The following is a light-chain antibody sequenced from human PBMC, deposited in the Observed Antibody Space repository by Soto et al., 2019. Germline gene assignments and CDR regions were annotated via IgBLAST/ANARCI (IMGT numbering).Light chain of an antibody. CDR1: SSDVGSYNL. CDR2: EVN. V-gene: IGLV2-23*02. Sequence: QSALTQPASVSGSPGQSITISCTGTSSDVGSYNLVSWYQQHPGKAPKLLIYEVNKRPSGVSDRFSGSKSGNTASLTISGLQTEDEADYYCCSYAGSSTVFGTGTQLTVL. J-gene: IGLJ1*01. CDR3: CSYAGSSTV.